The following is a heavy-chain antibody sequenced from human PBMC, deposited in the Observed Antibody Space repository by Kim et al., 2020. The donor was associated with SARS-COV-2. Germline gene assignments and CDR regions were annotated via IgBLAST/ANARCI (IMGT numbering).Heavy chain of an antibody. CDR1: GFTFDDYA. CDR2: ISWNSGSI. J-gene: IGHJ4*02. Sequence: GGSLRLSCAASGFTFDDYAMHWVRQAPGKGLEWVSGISWNSGSIGYADSVKGRFTISRDNAKNSLYLQMNSLRAEDTALYYCAKGPRWNYWGQGTLVTVSS. D-gene: IGHD4-17*01. CDR3: AKGPRWNY. V-gene: IGHV3-9*01.